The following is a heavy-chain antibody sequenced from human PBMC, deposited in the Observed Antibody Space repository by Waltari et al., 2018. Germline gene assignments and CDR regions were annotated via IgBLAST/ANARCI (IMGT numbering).Heavy chain of an antibody. CDR2: IKQDGSES. CDR1: GFTFSSYS. Sequence: EVQLVESGGGLVQPGGSLRLSCTASGFTFSSYSMVWVRQAPGKGLEWVDTIKQDGSESYYVDSVKGRFTFSRDNAKNSLYLQMNSLRAEDTAVYYCARPYSSGWYINFDYWGQGTLVTVSS. CDR3: ARPYSSGWYINFDY. V-gene: IGHV3-7*01. D-gene: IGHD6-19*01. J-gene: IGHJ4*02.